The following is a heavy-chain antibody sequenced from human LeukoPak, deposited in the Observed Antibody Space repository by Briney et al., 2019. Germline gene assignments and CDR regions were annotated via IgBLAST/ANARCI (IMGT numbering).Heavy chain of an antibody. V-gene: IGHV4-34*01. CDR2: INHSGST. CDR1: GGSISSGGYY. Sequence: PSETLSLTCSVSGGSISSGGYYWSWIRQPPGKGLEWIGEINHSGSTNYNPSLKSRVTISVDTSKNQFSLKLSSVTAADTAVYYCARGFTITFGGVIVISYYFDYWGQGTLVTVSS. J-gene: IGHJ4*02. CDR3: ARGFTITFGGVIVISYYFDY. D-gene: IGHD3-16*02.